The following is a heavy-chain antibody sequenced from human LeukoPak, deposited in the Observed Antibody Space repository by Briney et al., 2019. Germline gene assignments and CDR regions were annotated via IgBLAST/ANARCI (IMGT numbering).Heavy chain of an antibody. V-gene: IGHV3-23*01. CDR3: AKDRPFRGYYYYGMDV. CDR2: ISGSGGST. CDR1: GFTFSDYY. J-gene: IGHJ6*02. Sequence: GGSLRLSCAASGFTFSDYYMSWIRQAPGKGLEWVSAISGSGGSTYYADSVKGRFTISRDNSKNTLYLQMNSLRADDTAVYYCAKDRPFRGYYYYGMDVWGQGTTVTVSS. D-gene: IGHD3-10*01.